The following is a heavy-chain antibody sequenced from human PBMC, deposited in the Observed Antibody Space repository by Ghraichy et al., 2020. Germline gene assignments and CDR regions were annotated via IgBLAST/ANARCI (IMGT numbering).Heavy chain of an antibody. J-gene: IGHJ6*02. V-gene: IGHV4-39*01. CDR3: ARRAASSWYEDGMDV. D-gene: IGHD6-13*01. Sequence: SQTLSLTCTVSGGSISSSSYYWGWIRQPPGKGLEWIGSIYYSGSTYYNPSLKSRVTISVDTSKNQFSLKLSSVTAADTAVYYCARRAASSWYEDGMDVWGQGTTVTVSS. CDR1: GGSISSSSYY. CDR2: IYYSGST.